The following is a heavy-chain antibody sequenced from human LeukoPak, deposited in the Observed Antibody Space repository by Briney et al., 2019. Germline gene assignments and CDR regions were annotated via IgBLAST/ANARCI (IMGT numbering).Heavy chain of an antibody. CDR3: ARGGGRYQLLPVAQTYGH. CDR2: IKQDGSEK. CDR1: GFTFSNAW. J-gene: IGHJ4*02. V-gene: IGHV3-7*01. D-gene: IGHD2-2*01. Sequence: GGSLRLSCAASGFTFSNAWMSWVRQAPGKGLEWVANIKQDGSEKYYVDSVKGRFTISRDNAKNSLYLQMNSLRAEDTAVYYCARGGGRYQLLPVAQTYGHWGQGTLVTVSS.